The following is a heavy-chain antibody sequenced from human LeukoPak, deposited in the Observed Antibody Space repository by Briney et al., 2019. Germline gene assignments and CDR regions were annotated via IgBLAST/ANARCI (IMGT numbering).Heavy chain of an antibody. V-gene: IGHV4-61*02. Sequence: SETLSLTCNVSGGSIKSATYYWSWIRQPAGKGLGLEWLGRVHTSIYNSGDTEYSPFFKSRLTISVDTSKNQFSLQLTSVTAADTAMYYCARGEGSGYRLPVDYWGQGTLVTVSS. CDR1: GGSIKSATYY. CDR2: VHTSIYNSGDT. J-gene: IGHJ4*02. D-gene: IGHD5-12*01. CDR3: ARGEGSGYRLPVDY.